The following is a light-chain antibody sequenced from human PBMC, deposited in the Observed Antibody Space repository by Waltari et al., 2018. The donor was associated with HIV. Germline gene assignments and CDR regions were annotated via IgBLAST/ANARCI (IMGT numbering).Light chain of an antibody. CDR2: DAS. CDR1: QSVSSS. Sequence: DIVLTQSPATLSLSPGGRATLSCRASQSVSSSLAWYQQRPGQAPRLLIYDASNRATGIPARFSGSGSGTDFTLTISSLEPEDFAVYYCQQRSNWPITFGPGTKVDIK. V-gene: IGKV3-11*01. CDR3: QQRSNWPIT. J-gene: IGKJ3*01.